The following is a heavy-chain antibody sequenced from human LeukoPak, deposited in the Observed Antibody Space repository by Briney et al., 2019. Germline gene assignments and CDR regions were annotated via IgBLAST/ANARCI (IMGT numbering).Heavy chain of an antibody. CDR2: ISAYNGNT. V-gene: IGHV1-18*01. J-gene: IGHJ4*02. CDR3: ATTYYYDSSGQTILLEDDY. CDR1: GYTFTSYG. Sequence: GASVKVSCKASGYTFTSYGISWVRQAPGQGLERMGWISAYNGNTNYAQKLQGRVTMTTDTSTSTAYMELRSLRPDDTAVYYCATTYYYDSSGQTILLEDDYWGQGTLVTVSS. D-gene: IGHD3-22*01.